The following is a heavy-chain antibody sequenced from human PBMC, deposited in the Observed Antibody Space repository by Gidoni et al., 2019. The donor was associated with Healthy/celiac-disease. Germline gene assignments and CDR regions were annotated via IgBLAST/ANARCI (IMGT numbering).Heavy chain of an antibody. Sequence: EVQLLESGGGLVQPGGSLRLSCAASGFTFSSYAMSWVRQAPGKGLEWVSAISGSGGSTYYADSVKGRFTIYRDNSKNMLYLKMNSLRAEDTAVYYCAKAAGVVVTAFPFDYWGQGTLVTVSS. CDR1: GFTFSSYA. D-gene: IGHD2-21*02. CDR2: ISGSGGST. CDR3: AKAAGVVVTAFPFDY. V-gene: IGHV3-23*01. J-gene: IGHJ4*02.